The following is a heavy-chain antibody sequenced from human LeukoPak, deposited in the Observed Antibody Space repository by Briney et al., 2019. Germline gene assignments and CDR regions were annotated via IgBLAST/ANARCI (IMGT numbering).Heavy chain of an antibody. Sequence: KPGESLRLSCAASGFTFSNAWMSRVRQAPGKGLEWVGRIKSKTDGGTTDYAAPVKGRFTISRDDSKNTLYLQMNSLKTEDTAVYYCTTLEQQLAPFDYWGQGTLVTVSS. CDR3: TTLEQQLAPFDY. D-gene: IGHD6-13*01. J-gene: IGHJ4*02. CDR2: IKSKTDGGTT. V-gene: IGHV3-15*01. CDR1: GFTFSNAW.